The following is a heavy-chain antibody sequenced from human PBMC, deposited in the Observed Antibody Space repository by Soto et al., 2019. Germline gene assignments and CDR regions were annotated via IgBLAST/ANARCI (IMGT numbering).Heavy chain of an antibody. CDR1: GFTFDTYG. V-gene: IGHV3-30-3*01. D-gene: IGHD1-1*01. CDR2: ISYEGSNT. Sequence: QVHLVESGGGVAHPGRSLRLSCVASGFTFDTYGIHWVRQAPGKGLQWVALISYEGSNTYYADSVRGRFTISRDNSKNTLYLQINALRPDDTGVYYCARVTPGNNLYYFSGLDVWGRGTSVTVSS. J-gene: IGHJ6*02. CDR3: ARVTPGNNLYYFSGLDV.